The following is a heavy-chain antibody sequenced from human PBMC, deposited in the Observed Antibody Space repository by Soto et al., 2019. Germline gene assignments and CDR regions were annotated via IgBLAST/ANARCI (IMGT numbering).Heavy chain of an antibody. V-gene: IGHV3-9*01. J-gene: IGHJ6*03. CDR2: VSWNSGTV. Sequence: EVQLVESGGTLVQLGRSLRLSCAASGFSFDEYAMHWVRQVPGKGLEWVSGVSWNSGTVGYGDSVKGRFTISRDNDKNSLYLQMNSLRAEDTAMYYCAKGFCSSAKCYTYSYMDVWGKGTAVTVSS. CDR3: AKGFCSSAKCYTYSYMDV. D-gene: IGHD2-2*01. CDR1: GFSFDEYA.